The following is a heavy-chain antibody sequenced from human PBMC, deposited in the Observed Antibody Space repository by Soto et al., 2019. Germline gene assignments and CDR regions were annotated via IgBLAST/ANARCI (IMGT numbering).Heavy chain of an antibody. CDR1: GFTFSSYA. Sequence: GGSLRLSCAASGFTFSSYAMSWVRQAPGKGLEWVSAISGSGGSTYYADSVKGRFTISRDNSKNTLYLQMNSLRAEDTAVYYCAKVGPSIAARPTRGYYFDYWGQGTLVTVSS. J-gene: IGHJ4*02. V-gene: IGHV3-23*01. CDR3: AKVGPSIAARPTRGYYFDY. D-gene: IGHD6-6*01. CDR2: ISGSGGST.